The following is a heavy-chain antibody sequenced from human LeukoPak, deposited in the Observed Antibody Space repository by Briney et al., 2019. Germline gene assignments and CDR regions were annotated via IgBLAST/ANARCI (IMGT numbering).Heavy chain of an antibody. Sequence: PSETLSLTCTVSGGSVSSYYWSWIRQPPGKGLEWIGYIYTSGSTNYNPSLKSRVTISVDTSKNQFSLKLSSVTAADTAVYYCARRSLSSAFDYWGQGTLVTVSS. J-gene: IGHJ4*02. V-gene: IGHV4-4*09. D-gene: IGHD2-15*01. CDR3: ARRSLSSAFDY. CDR2: IYTSGST. CDR1: GGSVSSYY.